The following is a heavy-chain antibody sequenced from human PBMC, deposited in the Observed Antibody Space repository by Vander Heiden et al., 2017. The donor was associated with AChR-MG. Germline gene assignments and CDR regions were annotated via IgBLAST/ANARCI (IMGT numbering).Heavy chain of an antibody. CDR1: GFTYSSHA. CDR3: AKDRPAYGYDSGLDY. V-gene: IGHV3-23*01. Sequence: EVQLLESGGGLVQPGGSLRLSCADSGFTYSSHAMSWVRQAPGKGLEWVSGISGSGGSTYYADSVKGRFTISRDNSKNTLYLQMNSLRAEDTAVYYCAKDRPAYGYDSGLDYWGQGTLVTVSS. CDR2: ISGSGGST. J-gene: IGHJ4*02. D-gene: IGHD6-19*01.